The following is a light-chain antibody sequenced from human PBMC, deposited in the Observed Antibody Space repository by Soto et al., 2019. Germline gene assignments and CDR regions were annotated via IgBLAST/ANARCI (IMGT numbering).Light chain of an antibody. CDR2: EAY. J-gene: IGLJ1*01. CDR1: STDVGSHKL. CDR3: CSNAVGSTYV. Sequence: QSVLTQPASVSGSPGQSITISCTGNSTDVGSHKLVSWYQQYPGNAPKLIIFEAYKRPSGVSNRFSGSKSGSTASLTISGLQAEDEADYYCCSNAVGSTYVFGTGTKVTVL. V-gene: IGLV2-23*01.